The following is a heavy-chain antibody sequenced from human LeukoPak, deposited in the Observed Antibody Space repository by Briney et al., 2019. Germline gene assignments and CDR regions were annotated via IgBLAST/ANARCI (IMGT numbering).Heavy chain of an antibody. V-gene: IGHV4-38-2*02. CDR3: ARRTMDV. CDR1: GYSISSGYY. Sequence: PSETLSLTCTVSGYSISSGYYWGWIRQPPGKGLEWIGSIYHSGSAYYNPSLKSRVTISVDTSKNQFSLKLSSVTATDTAVYYYARRTMDVWGQGTTVTVSS. J-gene: IGHJ6*02. CDR2: IYHSGSA.